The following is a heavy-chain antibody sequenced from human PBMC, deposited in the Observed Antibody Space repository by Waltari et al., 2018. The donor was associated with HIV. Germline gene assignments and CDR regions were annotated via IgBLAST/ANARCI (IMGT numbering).Heavy chain of an antibody. J-gene: IGHJ4*02. CDR3: AREFCTTTSCFFDF. CDR2: IYDGRNT. CDR1: GGPISSGGYY. Sequence: QVQLQESGPGLVKPSQILSRTCSVSGGPISSGGYYWSWIRQHPGKGLEWIGYIYDGRNTYYNPSLKSRTIMSIDTSKNQFSLKLNSVTAADTAVYYCAREFCTTTSCFFDFWGQGNLVTVSS. D-gene: IGHD2-2*01. V-gene: IGHV4-31*02.